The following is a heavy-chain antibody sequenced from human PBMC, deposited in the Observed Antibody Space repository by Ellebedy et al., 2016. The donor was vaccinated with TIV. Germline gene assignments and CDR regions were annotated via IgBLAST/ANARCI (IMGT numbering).Heavy chain of an antibody. CDR2: IYNNGSP. D-gene: IGHD6-19*01. Sequence: SETLSLTCSVSGGSITSYYWSWIRQPPGKGLEWIGYIYNNGSPNYRPSLRGRVTISRDTSKNQFSLRLSSVNAADTAVYYCAEGRSGWYYFDYWGQGTPVTVSS. V-gene: IGHV4-4*09. CDR1: GGSITSYY. CDR3: AEGRSGWYYFDY. J-gene: IGHJ4*02.